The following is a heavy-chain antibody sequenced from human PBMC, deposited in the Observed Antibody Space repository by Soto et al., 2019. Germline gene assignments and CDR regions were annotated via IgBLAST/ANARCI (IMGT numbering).Heavy chain of an antibody. V-gene: IGHV3-7*03. J-gene: IGHJ4*02. CDR3: ARDPYGDTEGFDY. D-gene: IGHD4-17*01. CDR2: IKQDGSEK. Sequence: PGGSLRLSCAASGFTFSSYWMSWVRQAPGKGLEWVANIKQDGSEKYDVDSVKGRFTISRDNAKNSLYPQMNSLRAEDTAVYYCARDPYGDTEGFDYWGQGTLVTVSS. CDR1: GFTFSSYW.